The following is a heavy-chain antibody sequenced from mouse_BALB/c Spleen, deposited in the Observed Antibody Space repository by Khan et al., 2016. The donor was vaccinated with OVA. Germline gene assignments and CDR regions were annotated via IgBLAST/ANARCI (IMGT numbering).Heavy chain of an antibody. J-gene: IGHJ2*01. CDR1: GYSITSDYA. Sequence: VQLKQSGPGLVKPSQSLSLTCTVTGYSITSDYAWNWIRQFPGNKLEWMGHISYSGNTKYNPSLKSRISITRDTSKNQFFLPLNSVTNEDTATFYCARIYGGDFDLRGQGTTLTVSS. CDR2: ISYSGNT. CDR3: ARIYGGDFDL. D-gene: IGHD1-1*01. V-gene: IGHV3-2*02.